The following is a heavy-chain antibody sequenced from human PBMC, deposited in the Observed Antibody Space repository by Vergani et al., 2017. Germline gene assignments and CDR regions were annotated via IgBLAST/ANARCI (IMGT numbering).Heavy chain of an antibody. CDR3: ARGVRGVITPYYGMDV. CDR2: ISSSSSYI. D-gene: IGHD3-10*01. CDR1: GFTFSSYS. J-gene: IGHJ6*02. Sequence: EVQLVESGGGLVKPGGSLRLSCAASGFTFSSYSMNWVRQAPGKGLEWVSSISSSSSYIYYADSVKGRFTISRDNAKNSLYLQMNSLRAEDTAVYYCARGVRGVITPYYGMDVWGQGP. V-gene: IGHV3-21*01.